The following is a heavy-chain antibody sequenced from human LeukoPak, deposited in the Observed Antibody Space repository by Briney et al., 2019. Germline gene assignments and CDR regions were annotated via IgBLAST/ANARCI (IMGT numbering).Heavy chain of an antibody. CDR2: IYSSGTA. J-gene: IGHJ4*02. CDR3: ARHICWPIPYYFDY. Sequence: SETLPLTCTVSGDSISSSSYYWGWIRQPPGKGLQWIGSIYSSGTAYYNRPFKSRVTISVDTLKHQFSLQMTSVTAADTAVYYCARHICWPIPYYFDYWGQGTLVTVSS. V-gene: IGHV4-39*01. CDR1: GDSISSSSYY. D-gene: IGHD2-15*01.